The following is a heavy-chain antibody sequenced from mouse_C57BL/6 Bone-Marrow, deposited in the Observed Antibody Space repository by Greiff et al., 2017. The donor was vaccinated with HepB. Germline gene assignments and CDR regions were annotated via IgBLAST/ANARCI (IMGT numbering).Heavy chain of an antibody. V-gene: IGHV1-20*01. CDR1: GYSFTGYF. CDR3: ARSYGSSYVGY. J-gene: IGHJ2*01. Sequence: VQLQQSGPELVKPGDSVKISCKASGYSFTGYFMNWVMQSHGKSLEWIGRINPYNGDTFYNQKFKGKATLTVDKSSSTAHMELRSLTSEDSEVYYCARSYGSSYVGYWGQGTTLTVSS. CDR2: INPYNGDT. D-gene: IGHD1-1*01.